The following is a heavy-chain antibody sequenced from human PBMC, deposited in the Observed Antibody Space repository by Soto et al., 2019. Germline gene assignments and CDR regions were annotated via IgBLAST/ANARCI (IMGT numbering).Heavy chain of an antibody. J-gene: IGHJ6*02. D-gene: IGHD6-13*01. CDR1: GFTFSDYY. Sequence: GSLRLSCAASGFTFSDYYMSWIRQAPGKGLEWVSYISSSSSYTNYADSVKGRFTISRDNAKNSLYLQMNSLRAEDTAVYYCASSNIAAAGFYYYGMDVWGRGTTVTVSS. V-gene: IGHV3-11*03. CDR2: ISSSSSYT. CDR3: ASSNIAAAGFYYYGMDV.